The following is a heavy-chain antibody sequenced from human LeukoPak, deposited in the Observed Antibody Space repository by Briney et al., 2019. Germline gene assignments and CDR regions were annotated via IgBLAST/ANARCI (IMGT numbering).Heavy chain of an antibody. CDR2: ISGSGGST. J-gene: IGHJ4*02. V-gene: IGHV3-23*01. D-gene: IGHD1-26*01. CDR3: AKGMKYSGSYPKDY. CDR1: GFTFSSCA. Sequence: GGSLRLSCAASGFTFSSCAMSWVRQAPGKGLEWVSAISGSGGSTYYADSVKGRFTISKDNSKNTLYLQMNSLRAEDTAVYYCAKGMKYSGSYPKDYWGQGTLVTVSS.